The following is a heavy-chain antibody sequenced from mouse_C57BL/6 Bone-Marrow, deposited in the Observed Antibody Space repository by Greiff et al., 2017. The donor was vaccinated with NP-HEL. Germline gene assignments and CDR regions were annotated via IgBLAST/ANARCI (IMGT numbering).Heavy chain of an antibody. V-gene: IGHV1-52*01. Sequence: VKLQQPGAELVRPGSSVKLSCKASGYTFTSYWMHWVKQRPIQGLEWIGNIDPSDSETHYNQKFKDQSTLTVDKSSSTAYMQLSSLTSGDSAVYYGARRGYGNWDFDGWGTGTTVTVSA. CDR1: GYTFTSYW. J-gene: IGHJ1*03. D-gene: IGHD2-10*02. CDR2: IDPSDSET. CDR3: ARRGYGNWDFDG.